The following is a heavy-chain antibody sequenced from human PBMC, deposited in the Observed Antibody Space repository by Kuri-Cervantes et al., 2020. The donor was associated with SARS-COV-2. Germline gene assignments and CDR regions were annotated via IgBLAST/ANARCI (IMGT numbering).Heavy chain of an antibody. V-gene: IGHV3-23*01. D-gene: IGHD4-17*01. J-gene: IGHJ3*02. CDR3: AKDVSVTSRGDAFDI. CDR1: GFTFSSYA. CDR2: ISGSDDST. Sequence: GESLKISCAASGFTFSSYAMSWVRQAPGKGLEWVSVISGSDDSTYYADSVKGRFTISRDNSKNTLYLQMNSLRAADTAIYYCAKDVSVTSRGDAFDIWGQGTRVTVSS.